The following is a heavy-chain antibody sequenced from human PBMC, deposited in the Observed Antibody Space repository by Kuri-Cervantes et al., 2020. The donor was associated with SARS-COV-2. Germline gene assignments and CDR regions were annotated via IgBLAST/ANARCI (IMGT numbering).Heavy chain of an antibody. CDR3: ARAERGSGDYYYYMDV. J-gene: IGHJ6*03. CDR2: IYSGGST. D-gene: IGHD3-10*01. V-gene: IGHV3-53*01. Sequence: GGSLRLSCAASGFTVSSNYMSWVRQAPGKGLEWVSVIYSGGSTYYADSVKGRFTISRDNSKNTLYLQMNSLRAEDTAVYYCARAERGSGDYYYYMDVWGKGTTVTVSS. CDR1: GFTVSSNY.